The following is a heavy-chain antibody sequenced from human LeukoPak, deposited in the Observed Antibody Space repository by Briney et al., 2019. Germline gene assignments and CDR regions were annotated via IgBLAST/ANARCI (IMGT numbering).Heavy chain of an antibody. CDR2: ISSGGTNR. CDR1: GFAFSSYA. CDR3: AKDSSGNSRNIDS. V-gene: IGHV3-30*18. Sequence: PGRSLRLSCVASGFAFSSYAMHWVRQAPVKELEWVSSISSGGTNRFYAGSVKGRFTISREDSKNTVYLQMNSLRTEDTAVYYCAKDSSGNSRNIDSWGQGTLVTVSS. J-gene: IGHJ4*02. D-gene: IGHD5-12*01.